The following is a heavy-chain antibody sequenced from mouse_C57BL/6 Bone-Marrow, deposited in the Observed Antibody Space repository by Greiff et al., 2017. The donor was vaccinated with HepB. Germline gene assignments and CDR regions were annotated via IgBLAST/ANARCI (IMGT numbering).Heavy chain of an antibody. V-gene: IGHV1-64*01. CDR2: IHPTSGST. CDR3: ARKGNYYDYDEGYFDV. CDR1: GYTFTSYW. D-gene: IGHD2-4*01. J-gene: IGHJ1*03. Sequence: QVQLQQPGAELVKPGASVKLSCKASGYTFTSYWMHWVKQRPGQGLEWIGMIHPTSGSTNYNEKFKSKATLTVDKSSSTAYMQLSSLTSEDSAVYYCARKGNYYDYDEGYFDVWGTGTTVTVSS.